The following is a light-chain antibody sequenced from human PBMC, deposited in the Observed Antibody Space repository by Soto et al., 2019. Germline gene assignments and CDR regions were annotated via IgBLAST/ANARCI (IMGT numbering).Light chain of an antibody. CDR2: AAS. J-gene: IGKJ1*01. Sequence: DIQLTQSPSSLSASVGDRVTITCRASQTVSGYLHWYQQKPGTAPELLIHAASNLQSGVPSRFSGSRSGTDFTLTISSLQPEDFAVYYCQQYNNWPLTFGQGTKV. CDR3: QQYNNWPLT. CDR1: QTVSGY. V-gene: IGKV1-39*01.